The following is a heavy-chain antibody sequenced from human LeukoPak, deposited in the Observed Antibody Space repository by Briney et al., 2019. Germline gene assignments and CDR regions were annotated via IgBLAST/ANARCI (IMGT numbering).Heavy chain of an antibody. D-gene: IGHD6-19*01. V-gene: IGHV3-21*01. CDR3: AKESPNSSGWYGSRGDAFDI. Sequence: GGSLRPSCAASGFTFSSYSMNWVRQAPGKGLEWVSSISSSSSYIYYADSVKGRFTISRDNAKNSLYLQMNSLRAEDTAVYYCAKESPNSSGWYGSRGDAFDIWGQGTMVTVSS. J-gene: IGHJ3*02. CDR1: GFTFSSYS. CDR2: ISSSSSYI.